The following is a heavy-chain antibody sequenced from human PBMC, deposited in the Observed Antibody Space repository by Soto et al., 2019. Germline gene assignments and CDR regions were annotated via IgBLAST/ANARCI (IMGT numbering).Heavy chain of an antibody. D-gene: IGHD3-10*01. J-gene: IGHJ4*02. V-gene: IGHV1-8*02. CDR3: AKVSRRGSAIDFDY. Sequence: QVQLEQSGAELKKPGASVKVSCKASGYNFFNYDMNWVRQATGQGPEWIGWVNPNNGDTGYGVRFQGRVTLTTDISTTTAYMELTSLRLDDTAIYYCAKVSRRGSAIDFDYWGQGTLITVSS. CDR1: GYNFFNYD. CDR2: VNPNNGDT.